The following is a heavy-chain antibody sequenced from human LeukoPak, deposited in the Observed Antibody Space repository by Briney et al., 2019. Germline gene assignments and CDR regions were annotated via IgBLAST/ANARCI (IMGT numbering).Heavy chain of an antibody. CDR2: ITSSGAAT. D-gene: IGHD3-22*01. J-gene: IGHJ4*02. CDR3: AKYRPNYYGSNGHYYKLNGDC. V-gene: IGHV3-23*01. CDR1: GFTFSSYA. Sequence: GGSLRLSCAASGFTFSSYAMSWVRQAPGKGLEWVSHITSSGAATYYADSVKGRFTISRDNSDNTLYLQMNSLRAEDTAVYYCAKYRPNYYGSNGHYYKLNGDCWGQGTLVTVSS.